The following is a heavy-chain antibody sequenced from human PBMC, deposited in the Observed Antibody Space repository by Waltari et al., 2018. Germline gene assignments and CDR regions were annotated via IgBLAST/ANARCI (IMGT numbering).Heavy chain of an antibody. CDR2: INHSGST. CDR1: GGSFRGYY. D-gene: IGHD2-15*01. V-gene: IGHV4-34*01. CDR3: AREVVVVVAAIESGGYMDV. J-gene: IGHJ6*03. Sequence: QVQLQQWGAGLLKPSETPSLTCAVYGGSFRGYYWSWIRQPPGKGLEWIGEINHSGSTNYNPSLKSRVTISVDTSKNQFSLKLSSVTAADTAVYYCAREVVVVVAAIESGGYMDVWGKGTTVTVSS.